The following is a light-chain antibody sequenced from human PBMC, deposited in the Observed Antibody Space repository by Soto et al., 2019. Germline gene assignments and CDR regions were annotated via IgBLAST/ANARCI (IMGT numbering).Light chain of an antibody. CDR3: QQYYTLPRT. CDR2: AAS. V-gene: IGKV1D-8*01. J-gene: IGKJ1*01. Sequence: VIWMTQSPSFLSASTGDSVTITCRVSQGISTYLAWYQQKPGKAPDLLIFAASTLQTGIPSRFSGSGSGTEFTLTIRSLQSEDFATYYCQQYYTLPRTFGQGTKVEVK. CDR1: QGISTY.